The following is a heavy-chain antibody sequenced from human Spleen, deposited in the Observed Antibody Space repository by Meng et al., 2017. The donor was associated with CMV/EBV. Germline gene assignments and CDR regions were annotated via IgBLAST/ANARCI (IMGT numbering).Heavy chain of an antibody. V-gene: IGHV1-2*02. CDR1: GYFFSAHF. D-gene: IGHD7-27*01. Sequence: SCKTSGYFFSAHFMHWVRQAPGQGLEWMGWIKPNSGDTNYAQNFQGRVTMTSDSSFNTAYMELSRLTSDDTAVYYCARDHAWGADYWGQGTLVTVSS. CDR3: ARDHAWGADY. CDR2: IKPNSGDT. J-gene: IGHJ4*02.